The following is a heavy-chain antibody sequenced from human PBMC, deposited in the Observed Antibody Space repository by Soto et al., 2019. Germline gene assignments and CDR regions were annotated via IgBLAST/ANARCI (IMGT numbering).Heavy chain of an antibody. CDR1: GFTVSSNY. CDR3: ARGRNYYGSGRGYFDY. V-gene: IGHV3-53*04. D-gene: IGHD3-10*01. J-gene: IGHJ4*02. CDR2: IYSGGST. Sequence: PGGSLRLSCAASGFTVSSNYMSWVRQAPGKGLEWVSVIYSGGSTYYADSVKGRFTISRHNSKNTLYLQMNSLRAEDTAVYYCARGRNYYGSGRGYFDYWGQGTLVTVSS.